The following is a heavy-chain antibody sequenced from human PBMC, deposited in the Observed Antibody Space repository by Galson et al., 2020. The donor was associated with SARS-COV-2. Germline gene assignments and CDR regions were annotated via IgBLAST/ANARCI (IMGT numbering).Heavy chain of an antibody. J-gene: IGHJ4*02. CDR1: GFTFGSYW. Sequence: GGSLRLSCTASGFTFGSYWMHWVRQAPGEGLVWVSRINSEGNITSYADSVRGRFTISRDNAKNTLYLQMNSLRAEDTAVYYCTATRAYWGQGTLVTVSP. CDR3: TATRAY. V-gene: IGHV3-74*01. CDR2: INSEGNIT. D-gene: IGHD1-26*01.